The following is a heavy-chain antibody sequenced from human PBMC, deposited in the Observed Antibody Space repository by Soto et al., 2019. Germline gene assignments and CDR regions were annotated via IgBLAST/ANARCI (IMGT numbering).Heavy chain of an antibody. D-gene: IGHD4-17*01. CDR2: IIPSGGRT. Sequence: ASVKVSCKASGGTFSSYAISWVRQAPGQGLEWMGIIIPSGGRTSYAQKFQGRVTMTADTSTSTVYMELSSLRSEDTAVYYCARGSTVTTTPLDYWGQGTLVTVSS. J-gene: IGHJ4*02. CDR1: GGTFSSYA. CDR3: ARGSTVTTTPLDY. V-gene: IGHV1-46*03.